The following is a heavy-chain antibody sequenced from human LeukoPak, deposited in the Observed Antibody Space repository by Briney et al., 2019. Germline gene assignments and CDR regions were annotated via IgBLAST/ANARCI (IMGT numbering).Heavy chain of an antibody. CDR1: GFTLGRYV. J-gene: IGHJ4*02. CDR2: IRAGGHNT. V-gene: IGHV3-23*01. CDR3: AKLPPRAVLVSDY. D-gene: IGHD2-8*02. Sequence: PGGSLRLSCAASGFTLGRYVMSWVRQAPGKGLEWVSSIRAGGHNTYYAGSVKGRFTISRDISKNTLYLQMDSLRAEDTAVYYCAKLPPRAVLVSDYWGQGTLVTVSS.